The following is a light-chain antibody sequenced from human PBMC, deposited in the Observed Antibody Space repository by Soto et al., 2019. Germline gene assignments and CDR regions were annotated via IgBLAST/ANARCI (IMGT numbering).Light chain of an antibody. CDR3: QQYYGYPWT. Sequence: DVQLTQSPSTLSASVGDRVTITCLASQIIDSWLAWYQQKPGNAPKLLIYRASNLESGVPSRFSGSRSGAGFTLTISGLQTDDFATYYCQQYYGYPWTFGPGTKVEVK. V-gene: IGKV1-5*03. J-gene: IGKJ1*01. CDR1: QIIDSW. CDR2: RAS.